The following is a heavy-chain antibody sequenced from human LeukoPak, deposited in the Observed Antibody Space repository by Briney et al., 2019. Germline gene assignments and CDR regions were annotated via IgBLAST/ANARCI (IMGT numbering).Heavy chain of an antibody. CDR1: GFTFSSYA. CDR3: VKGLAQLWFY. J-gene: IGHJ4*02. CDR2: ISGSGSST. Sequence: GGSLRLSCAASGFTFSSYAMSWVRQAPGKGLEWVSAISGSGSSTYYADSVNGRFTVSRDNSKNTLYLQMSSLRVEDTAVYYCVKGLAQLWFYWGQGTLVTVSS. V-gene: IGHV3-23*01. D-gene: IGHD5-18*01.